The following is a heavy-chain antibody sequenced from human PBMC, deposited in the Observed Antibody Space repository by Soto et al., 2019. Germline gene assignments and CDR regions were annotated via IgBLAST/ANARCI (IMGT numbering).Heavy chain of an antibody. Sequence: PGESLKISCKASGYSFTNYWLGWVRQMPGKGLEWMGIIYPGDSDTTYSPSFQGQVTISADKSINTAYLQWSSLKASDTAMYYCAGCPGLASRPQPTGLDVWGQGTTVTVSS. CDR1: GYSFTNYW. V-gene: IGHV5-51*01. D-gene: IGHD6-6*01. CDR3: AGCPGLASRPQPTGLDV. CDR2: IYPGDSDT. J-gene: IGHJ6*02.